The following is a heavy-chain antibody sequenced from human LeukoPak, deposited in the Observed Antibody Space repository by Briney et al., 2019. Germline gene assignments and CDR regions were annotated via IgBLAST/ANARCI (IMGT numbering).Heavy chain of an antibody. J-gene: IGHJ5*02. V-gene: IGHV3-23*01. CDR3: AKDRAAMITHWSDP. Sequence: GGSLRLSCVASGFTFSSYAMSWVRQAPGKGLEWVSAISGSGGSTYYADSVKGRFTISRDNSKNTLYLQMNSLRAEDTAVYYCAKDRAAMITHWSDPWGQGTLVTVSS. CDR2: ISGSGGST. CDR1: GFTFSSYA. D-gene: IGHD5-18*01.